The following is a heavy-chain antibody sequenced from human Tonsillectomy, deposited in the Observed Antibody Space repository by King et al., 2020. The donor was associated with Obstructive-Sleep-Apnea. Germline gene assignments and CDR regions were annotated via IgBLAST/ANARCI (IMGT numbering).Heavy chain of an antibody. CDR3: EREFYGGRVDP. D-gene: IGHD3-16*01. CDR1: GDSLGGSNYY. V-gene: IGHV4-39*06. Sequence: LQLQESGPGLVKPSETLSLTCSVSGDSLGGSNYYWGWIRQPPGKGLEWIGSIYDRGSTFTNPSLKSRVTMSVDTSKNQFVLKLRSVTAADTAVYYCEREFYGGRVDPWGQGTLVTVSS. CDR2: IYDRGST. J-gene: IGHJ5*02.